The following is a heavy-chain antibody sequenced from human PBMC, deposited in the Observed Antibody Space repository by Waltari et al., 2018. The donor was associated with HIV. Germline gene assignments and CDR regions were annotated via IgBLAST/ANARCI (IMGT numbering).Heavy chain of an antibody. CDR1: GYSFTGYY. J-gene: IGHJ4*02. D-gene: IGHD3-10*01. Sequence: QVQLVQSGADVKKPGASVKVSCKASGYSFTGYYLHWLRQAPGQGLEWMGRSNPKSAETNYAQKFQGRVTMTRDTSIGTAYMELASLTSDDTAVYYCARMNYYVSGHDDYWGQGTLVTVSS. CDR2: SNPKSAET. V-gene: IGHV1-2*06. CDR3: ARMNYYVSGHDDY.